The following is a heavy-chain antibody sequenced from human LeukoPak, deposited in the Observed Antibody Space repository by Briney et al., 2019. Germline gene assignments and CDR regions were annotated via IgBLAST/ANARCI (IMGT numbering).Heavy chain of an antibody. J-gene: IGHJ4*02. CDR3: ARQTGYGNYFDS. CDR1: GGSFSGYY. D-gene: IGHD5-12*01. CDR2: INHSGST. V-gene: IGHV4-34*01. Sequence: SETLSLTCAVYGGSFSGYYWSWIRQPPGKGLEWIGEINHSGSTNYNPSLKSRVTISVDTSKNQFSLRLTTVTAADTAMYYCARQTGYGNYFDSWGQGILVTVSS.